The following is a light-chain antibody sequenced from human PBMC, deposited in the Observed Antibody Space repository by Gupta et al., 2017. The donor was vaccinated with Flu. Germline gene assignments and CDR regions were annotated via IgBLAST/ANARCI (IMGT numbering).Light chain of an antibody. J-gene: IGLJ2*01. CDR1: SSNIGRNP. CDR3: AAWDDIQHGVV. Sequence: SVLVQPPLASGTPGQRVTIPLSGSSSNIGRNPHNRYQQLPGTAPKLLIYSNNQRPSGVPDRFSGSKSGTSASLAISGLQSEDEADYYCAAWDDIQHGVVFGGGTKLTVL. CDR2: SNN. V-gene: IGLV1-44*01.